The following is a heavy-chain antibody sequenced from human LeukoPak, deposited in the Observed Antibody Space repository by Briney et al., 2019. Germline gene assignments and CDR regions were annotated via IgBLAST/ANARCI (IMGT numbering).Heavy chain of an antibody. CDR3: AKVKDYYDSTGYKYYFDY. J-gene: IGHJ4*02. CDR2: LSGFGGST. Sequence: GGSLRLSCAASGFTFSSYAMSWVRQAPGKGLEWVSSLSGFGGSTYYADSVKGRYTISRDNSKNTLYLQMDSLRAEDTAVYYCAKVKDYYDSTGYKYYFDYWGQGTLVTVSS. V-gene: IGHV3-23*01. D-gene: IGHD3-22*01. CDR1: GFTFSSYA.